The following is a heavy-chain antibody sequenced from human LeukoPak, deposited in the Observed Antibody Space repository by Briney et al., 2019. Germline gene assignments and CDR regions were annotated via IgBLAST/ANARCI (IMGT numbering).Heavy chain of an antibody. J-gene: IGHJ4*02. CDR2: IYTSGST. V-gene: IGHV4-61*02. CDR1: GGSISSGSYY. Sequence: SQTLSLTCTVSGGSISSGSYYWSWIRQPAGKGLEWIGRIYTSGSTNYNPSLKSRVTISVDRSKNQFSLKLSSVTAADTAGYYCASGPLRFLEWLSIDYWGQGTLVTVSS. CDR3: ASGPLRFLEWLSIDY. D-gene: IGHD3-3*01.